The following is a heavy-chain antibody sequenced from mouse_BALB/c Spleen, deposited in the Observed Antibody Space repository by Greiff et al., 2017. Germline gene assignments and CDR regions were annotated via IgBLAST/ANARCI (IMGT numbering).Heavy chain of an antibody. J-gene: IGHJ4*01. D-gene: IGHD1-1*01. V-gene: IGHV3-6*02. CDR2: ISYDGSN. CDR3: ARALSYYGSRYYAMDY. Sequence: EVKLVESGPGLVKPSQSLSLTCSVTGYSITSGYYWNWIRQFPGNKLEWMGYISYDGSNNYNPSLKNRISITRDTSKNQFFLKLNSVTTEDTATYYCARALSYYGSRYYAMDYWGQGTSVTVSS. CDR1: GYSITSGYY.